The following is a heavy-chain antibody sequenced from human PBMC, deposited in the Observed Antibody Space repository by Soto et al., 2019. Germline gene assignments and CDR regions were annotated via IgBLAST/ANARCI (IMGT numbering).Heavy chain of an antibody. V-gene: IGHV3-23*01. CDR1: GFTFSSYA. J-gene: IGHJ6*02. CDR3: AKGRAYYYYYGMDV. CDR2: ISGSGGST. Sequence: GGSLRLSCAASGFTFSSYAMSWVRQAPGKGLEWVSAISGSGGSTYYADSVKGRFTISRDNSKNTLYLQMNSLRAEDTAVYYCAKGRAYYYYYGMDVWGQGTTVTVSS.